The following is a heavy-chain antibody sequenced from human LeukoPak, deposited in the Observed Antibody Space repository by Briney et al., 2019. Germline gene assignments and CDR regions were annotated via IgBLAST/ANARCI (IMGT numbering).Heavy chain of an antibody. D-gene: IGHD3-9*01. J-gene: IGHJ4*02. Sequence: ASVKVSCKAFGYTFTGYYMHWVRQAPGQGLEWMGRINPNSGGTNYAQKFQGRVTMTRDTSISTAYMELSRLRSDDTAVYYCARDAYDILTGYYKAPYYFDYWGQGTLVTVSS. CDR1: GYTFTGYY. V-gene: IGHV1-2*06. CDR3: ARDAYDILTGYYKAPYYFDY. CDR2: INPNSGGT.